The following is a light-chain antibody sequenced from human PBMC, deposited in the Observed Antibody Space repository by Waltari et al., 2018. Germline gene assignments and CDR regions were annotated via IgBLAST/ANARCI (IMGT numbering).Light chain of an antibody. J-gene: IGKJ4*01. CDR1: QSISSW. Sequence: DIQLTQSPSTLSASVVVRVTMTCRASQSISSWLAWYLQKPGKAPKLLIYMTSKLESGVPSRFTGSGYETEFTLTISNLQPEDFASYYCQQYYSYITFGGGTKVKI. V-gene: IGKV1-5*03. CDR2: MTS. CDR3: QQYYSYIT.